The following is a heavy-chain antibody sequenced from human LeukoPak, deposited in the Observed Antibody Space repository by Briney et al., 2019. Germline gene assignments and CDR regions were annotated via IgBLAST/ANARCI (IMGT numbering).Heavy chain of an antibody. Sequence: TSETLSLTCTVSGGSISSSSYYWGWIRQPPGKGLEWIGSIYYSGSTYYNPSLKSRVTISVDTSKNQFSLKLSSVTAADTAVYYCARVSIYDDGYSYGYNWFDPWGQGTLVTVSS. J-gene: IGHJ5*02. CDR2: IYYSGST. CDR1: GGSISSSSYY. V-gene: IGHV4-39*07. D-gene: IGHD5-18*01. CDR3: ARVSIYDDGYSYGYNWFDP.